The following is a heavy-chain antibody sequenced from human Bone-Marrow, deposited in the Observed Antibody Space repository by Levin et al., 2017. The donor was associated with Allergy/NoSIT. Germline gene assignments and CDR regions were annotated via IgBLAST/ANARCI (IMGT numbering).Heavy chain of an antibody. Sequence: PGGSLRLSCAASGFTFSSYWMSWVRQAPGKGLEWVANIKQDGSEKYYVDSVKGRFTISRDNAKNSLYLQMNSLRAEDTAVYYCARDVGSEGLECSFDYWGQGTLVTVSS. CDR2: IKQDGSEK. CDR3: ARDVGSEGLECSFDY. CDR1: GFTFSSYW. D-gene: IGHD3-3*01. V-gene: IGHV3-7*01. J-gene: IGHJ4*02.